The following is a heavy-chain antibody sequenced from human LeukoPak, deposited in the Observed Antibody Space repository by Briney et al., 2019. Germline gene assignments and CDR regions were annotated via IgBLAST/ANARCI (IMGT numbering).Heavy chain of an antibody. CDR1: GYSFTGCY. CDR2: INPNSGGT. Sequence: ASVHVSCKASGYSFTGCYIHWVRQAPGQGLEWMGRINPNSGGTNYAQKFQVRLTMTRDTSISTAYMELSRLTSEDTAVYFCARDLEALAAIDYWGQGTLVTVSS. D-gene: IGHD2-15*01. CDR3: ARDLEALAAIDY. V-gene: IGHV1-2*06. J-gene: IGHJ4*02.